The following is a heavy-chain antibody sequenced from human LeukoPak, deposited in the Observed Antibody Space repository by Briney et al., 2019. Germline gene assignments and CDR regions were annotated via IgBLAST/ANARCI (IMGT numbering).Heavy chain of an antibody. V-gene: IGHV1-18*01. Sequence: ASVKVSCKASGYTFTSYGISWVRQAPGQGLEWMGWISAYNGNTNYAQKLQGRVTMTTDTSTSTAYMELRSLRSDDTAVYYCASRAALYYDFWSGPGAFDIWGQGTMVTVSS. J-gene: IGHJ3*02. CDR1: GYTFTSYG. CDR2: ISAYNGNT. D-gene: IGHD3-3*01. CDR3: ASRAALYYDFWSGPGAFDI.